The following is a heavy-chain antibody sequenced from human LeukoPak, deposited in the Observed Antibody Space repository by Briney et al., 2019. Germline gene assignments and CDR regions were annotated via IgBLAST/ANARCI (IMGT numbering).Heavy chain of an antibody. D-gene: IGHD2-2*03. Sequence: GGSLRLSCAASGFTFSNAWMSWVRQAPGKGLEWVGRIKSKTDGGTTDYAAPVKGRFTISRDDSKNTLYLQMNSLKTEDTAVYYCTTDLDIVVVPAADFDAFDIWGQGTMVTVSS. J-gene: IGHJ3*02. CDR2: IKSKTDGGTT. CDR1: GFTFSNAW. V-gene: IGHV3-15*01. CDR3: TTDLDIVVVPAADFDAFDI.